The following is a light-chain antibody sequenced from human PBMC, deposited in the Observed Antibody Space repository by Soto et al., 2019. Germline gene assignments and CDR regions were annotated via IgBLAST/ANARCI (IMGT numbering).Light chain of an antibody. V-gene: IGKV3-20*01. J-gene: IGKJ2*03. CDR2: ATS. CDR1: QSVSSNY. Sequence: EIVLTHSPGTLSLSPGERVTLSCRASQSVSSNYLAWYQQKPGQAPRLLIYATSSRATGIPDRFSGSGSGTDFTLTINRLEPEDFAVYYCQQYGNSPRYSFGQGTRLEIK. CDR3: QQYGNSPRYS.